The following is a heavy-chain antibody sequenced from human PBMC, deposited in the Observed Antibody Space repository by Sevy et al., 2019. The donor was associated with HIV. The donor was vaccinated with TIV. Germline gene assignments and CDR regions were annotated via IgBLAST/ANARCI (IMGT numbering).Heavy chain of an antibody. V-gene: IGHV3-9*01. CDR2: ISWNSGAI. CDR1: GFTFSDYA. J-gene: IGHJ3*02. CDR3: GREQRCCVVGRCYGESVNALDM. D-gene: IGHD1-26*01. Sequence: GGSLRLSCAASGFTFSDYAMHWVRQVPGKGLEWVAGISWNSGAIGYADSVKGGLAITRDNAKNPPYLQLSSLRVEDTALYYCGREQRCCVVGRCYGESVNALDMWGQGTMVTVSS.